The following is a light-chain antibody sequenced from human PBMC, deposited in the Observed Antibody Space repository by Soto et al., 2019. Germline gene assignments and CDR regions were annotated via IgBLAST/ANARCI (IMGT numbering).Light chain of an antibody. CDR1: QSVSSN. Sequence: EIVMTQSPATLSVSPGERATLSCRASQSVSSNLAWYQQKLGQAPRLLIYGASTRATGIQARFSGSGSGTEFTLTISRLQSEDFAVYFCQQYNNWPYTFGQGNKLEIK. V-gene: IGKV3-15*01. J-gene: IGKJ2*01. CDR3: QQYNNWPYT. CDR2: GAS.